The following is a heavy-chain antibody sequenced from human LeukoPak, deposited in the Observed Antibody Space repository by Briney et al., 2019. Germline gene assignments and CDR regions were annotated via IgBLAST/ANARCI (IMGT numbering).Heavy chain of an antibody. D-gene: IGHD1-1*01. J-gene: IGHJ4*02. V-gene: IGHV3-74*01. CDR2: ISNDEITT. Sequence: GGSLRLSCVDSGFTFSSLWMHWVRQATGKGLVWVSRISNDEITTTYADSVKGRFTISRDNAKNTLYLQMNSLRAEDTAVYYCARGGPGTGMDYWGQGALVTVSS. CDR1: GFTFSSLW. CDR3: ARGGPGTGMDY.